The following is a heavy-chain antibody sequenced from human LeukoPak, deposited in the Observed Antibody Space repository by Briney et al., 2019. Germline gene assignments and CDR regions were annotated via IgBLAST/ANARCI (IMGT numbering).Heavy chain of an antibody. J-gene: IGHJ4*01. Sequence: ASVKVSCKASGYTFTNYYMHWVRQAPAQGLEWMGIISHSGGTIYAQKYQGRVAMTGDTSTSTVYMELSSLRSEDTALYYCAREEEGGTFDYWGQGTLVTVSS. D-gene: IGHD3-16*01. CDR2: ISHSGGT. CDR1: GYTFTNYY. CDR3: AREEEGGTFDY. V-gene: IGHV1-46*01.